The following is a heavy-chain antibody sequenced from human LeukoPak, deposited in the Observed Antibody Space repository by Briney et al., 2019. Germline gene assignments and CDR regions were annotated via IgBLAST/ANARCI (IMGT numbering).Heavy chain of an antibody. CDR2: ISGSGGST. CDR1: GFTFSSYA. CDR3: AKDRVAVTTVFDY. V-gene: IGHV3-23*01. D-gene: IGHD4-17*01. J-gene: IGHJ4*02. Sequence: GGSLRLSCAASGFTFSSYAMSWVRQAPGKGLEWVSAISGSGGSTYYADPVKGRFTISRDNSKNTLYLQMNSLRAEDTAVYYCAKDRVAVTTVFDYWGQGTLVTVSS.